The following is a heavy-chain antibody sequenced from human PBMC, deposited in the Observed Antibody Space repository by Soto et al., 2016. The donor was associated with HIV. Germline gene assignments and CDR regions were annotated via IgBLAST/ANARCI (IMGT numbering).Heavy chain of an antibody. Sequence: QVRLHQWGAGPLKPSATLSLTCAVYNESFSDFYWSWIRQAPGKGLEWIAEISHNGDTIYSPSLRSRVKMSVDVSKNQFSLKMTSVTAADTAMYYCARLSAVVTPKIDFWGQGSLVTVSS. CDR2: ISHNGDT. J-gene: IGHJ4*02. V-gene: IGHV4-34*01. CDR3: ARLSAVVTPKIDF. CDR1: NESFSDFY. D-gene: IGHD2-21*02.